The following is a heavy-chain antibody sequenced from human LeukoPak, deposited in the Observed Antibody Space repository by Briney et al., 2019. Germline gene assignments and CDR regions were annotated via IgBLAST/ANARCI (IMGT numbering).Heavy chain of an antibody. Sequence: GSLRLSCAASGFTFTSFWMSWVRQAPGRGLEWVANIKQDGSEKYYVDSVKGRFTISRDNAKNSLYLQMNSLRAEDTAVYYCARGPAGDGYNLWGQGTLVTVSS. CDR1: GFTFTSFW. V-gene: IGHV3-7*03. J-gene: IGHJ5*02. D-gene: IGHD5-24*01. CDR3: ARGPAGDGYNL. CDR2: IKQDGSEK.